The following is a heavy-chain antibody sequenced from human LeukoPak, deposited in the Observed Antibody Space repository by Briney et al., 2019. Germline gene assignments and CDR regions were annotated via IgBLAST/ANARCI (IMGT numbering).Heavy chain of an antibody. D-gene: IGHD2-2*02. J-gene: IGHJ4*02. V-gene: IGHV1-18*01. Sequence: ASVKVSCKASGYTFTSYGISWVRQAPGQGLEWMGWISAYNGNTNYAQKLQGRVTMTTDTSTSTAYMELRSLRSEDTAVYYCAGGYCSSTSCYIADWGQGTLVTVSS. CDR3: AGGYCSSTSCYIAD. CDR2: ISAYNGNT. CDR1: GYTFTSYG.